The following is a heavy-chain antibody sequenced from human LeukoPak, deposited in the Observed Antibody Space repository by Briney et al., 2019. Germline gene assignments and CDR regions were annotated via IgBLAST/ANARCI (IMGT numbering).Heavy chain of an antibody. Sequence: SETLSLTCTVSGGSISSYYWSWIQQPPGKGLEWIGYIYYSGGTNYNPSLKSGVTISVDTSKNQFSLKLSSVTAADTAVYYCARSRGGDTAMALGGYFDYWGQGTLVTVSS. V-gene: IGHV4-59*08. CDR3: ARSRGGDTAMALGGYFDY. CDR1: GGSISSYY. CDR2: IYYSGGT. D-gene: IGHD5-18*01. J-gene: IGHJ4*02.